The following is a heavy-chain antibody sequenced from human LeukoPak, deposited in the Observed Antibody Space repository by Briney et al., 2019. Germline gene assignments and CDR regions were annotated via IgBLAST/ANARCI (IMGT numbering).Heavy chain of an antibody. CDR3: AKVAASGIPPTDY. D-gene: IGHD6-13*01. J-gene: IGHJ4*02. Sequence: PGGSLRLSCAASGFTFSSYWMSWVRQAPGKGLEWVANIKQDGSEKYYVDSVKGRFTVSRDNAKNSLYLQMNSLRVEDTAMYYCAKVAASGIPPTDYWGQGTLVTVSS. V-gene: IGHV3-7*01. CDR1: GFTFSSYW. CDR2: IKQDGSEK.